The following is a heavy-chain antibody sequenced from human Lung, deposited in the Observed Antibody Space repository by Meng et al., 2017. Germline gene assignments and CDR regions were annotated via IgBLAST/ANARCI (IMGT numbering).Heavy chain of an antibody. CDR2: IVSDGGIT. CDR1: GFNFGDYI. J-gene: IGHJ4*02. V-gene: IGHV3-74*01. D-gene: IGHD3-3*01. Sequence: EVQRVEDVGGLVQPGGSLSISGGASGFNFGDYIMHGVRQSPGKGLEWISRIVSDGGITTYADSVKGRFTVSRDNAKNTLYLQMNSLGADDTAVYYCARDLAWVLFDYWGQGALVTVSS. CDR3: ARDLAWVLFDY.